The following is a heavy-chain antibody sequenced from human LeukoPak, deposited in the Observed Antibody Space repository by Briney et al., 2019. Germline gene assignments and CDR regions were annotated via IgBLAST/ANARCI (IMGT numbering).Heavy chain of an antibody. D-gene: IGHD4-17*01. CDR2: ISAYNGNT. J-gene: IGHJ4*02. V-gene: IGHV1-18*01. CDR1: GYTFTSYG. Sequence: ASVNVSCKASGYTFTSYGISGVRQAPGQGLEWMGWISAYNGNTNYAQKLQGRVTMTTDTSTSTAYMELRSLRSDDKAVYYCAAYLDYGDTTNDYWGQGTLVTVSS. CDR3: AAYLDYGDTTNDY.